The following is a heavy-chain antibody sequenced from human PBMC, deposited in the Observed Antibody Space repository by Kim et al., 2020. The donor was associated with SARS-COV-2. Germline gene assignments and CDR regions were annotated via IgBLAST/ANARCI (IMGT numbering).Heavy chain of an antibody. CDR1: GFTFSNAW. Sequence: GGSLRLSCAASGFTFSNAWMSWVRQAPGKGLEWVGRIKSKTDGGTTDYAAPVKGRFTISRDDSKNTLYLQMNSLKTEDTAVYYCTTAPPDIVVVVAAPTVDYWGQGTLVTVSS. CDR3: TTAPPDIVVVVAAPTVDY. D-gene: IGHD2-15*01. J-gene: IGHJ4*02. CDR2: IKSKTDGGTT. V-gene: IGHV3-15*01.